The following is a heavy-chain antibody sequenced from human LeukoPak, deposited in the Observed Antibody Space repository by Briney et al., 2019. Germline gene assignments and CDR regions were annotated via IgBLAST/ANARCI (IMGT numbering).Heavy chain of an antibody. CDR2: ISSTRSLI. D-gene: IGHD6-19*01. J-gene: IGHJ4*02. Sequence: GGSLSLSCAPSGLTFSSFNMNWVRQPPGKGLEWVSNISSTRSLIWYADSLKGRFTISRDNAKNSLYLQMDSLRAEDTAVYYCARYNSGWNDYWGQGTLVTVSS. CDR1: GLTFSSFN. V-gene: IGHV3-21*01. CDR3: ARYNSGWNDY.